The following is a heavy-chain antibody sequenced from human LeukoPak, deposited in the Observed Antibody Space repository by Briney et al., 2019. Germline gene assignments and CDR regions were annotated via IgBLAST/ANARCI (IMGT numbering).Heavy chain of an antibody. Sequence: TVGSLRLSCAASGFTFSSYEMNWVRQAPGKGLEWVSYISSSGSTIYYADSVKGRFTISRDNAKNSLYLQMNSLRAEDTAVYYCARVARGYSYGPFDYWGQGTLVTVSS. CDR1: GFTFSSYE. CDR2: ISSSGSTI. V-gene: IGHV3-48*03. D-gene: IGHD5-18*01. CDR3: ARVARGYSYGPFDY. J-gene: IGHJ4*02.